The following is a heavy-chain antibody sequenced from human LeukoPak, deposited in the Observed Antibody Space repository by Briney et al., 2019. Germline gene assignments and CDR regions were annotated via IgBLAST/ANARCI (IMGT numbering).Heavy chain of an antibody. CDR1: GGSFSGYY. D-gene: IGHD3-10*01. J-gene: IGHJ6*02. V-gene: IGHV4-34*01. CDR2: INHSGST. CDR3: ARGPNYYGSGSSYKNPYYYYGMDV. Sequence: SETLSLTCAVYGGSFSGYYWSWIRLPPGKGLEWIGEINHSGSTNYNPSLKSRVTISVDTSKNQFSLKLSSVTAADTAVYYCARGPNYYGSGSSYKNPYYYYGMDVWGQGTTVTVSS.